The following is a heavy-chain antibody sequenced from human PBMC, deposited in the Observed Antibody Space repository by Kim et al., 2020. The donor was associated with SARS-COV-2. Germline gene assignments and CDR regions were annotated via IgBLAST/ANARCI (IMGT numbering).Heavy chain of an antibody. J-gene: IGHJ3*02. CDR3: ARTVAGRIDAFDI. D-gene: IGHD6-19*01. CDR1: GFTFGRLTSGSFW. CDR2: IKQDGSRE. V-gene: IGHV3-7*03. Sequence: GGSLRLSCAASGFTFGRLTSGSFWMSWVRQAPGKGLEWVANIKQDGSREYYVDSMKGRFTISRDNAQNSLYLHVTSLRVEDTAVYYCARTVAGRIDAFDIWGQGTMVTVSS.